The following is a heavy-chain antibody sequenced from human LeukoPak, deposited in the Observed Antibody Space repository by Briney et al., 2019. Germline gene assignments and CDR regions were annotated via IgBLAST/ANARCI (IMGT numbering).Heavy chain of an antibody. CDR3: ARDLHSGAYTFDY. CDR1: GFTVSSNY. D-gene: IGHD1-26*01. V-gene: IGHV3-48*02. Sequence: GGSLRLSCAASGFTVSSNYMNWVRQAPGKGLEWVAYISSISSIVYYAGSVKGRFTISRDNGKNSLYLQMNSLRDEDTAVYYCARDLHSGAYTFDYWGQGTLVTVSS. CDR2: ISSISSIV. J-gene: IGHJ4*02.